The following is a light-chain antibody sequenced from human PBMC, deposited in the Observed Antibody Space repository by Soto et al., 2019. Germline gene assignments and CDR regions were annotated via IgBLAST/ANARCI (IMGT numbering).Light chain of an antibody. CDR2: AAS. CDR1: QSISDN. J-gene: IGKJ4*01. Sequence: DIQMTQSPSSLSASVGDRVTSTCRASQSISDNLNWYQHKPGTAPNLLIYAASSLQSGVPSRFSGSGSGTDFTLTISSLQPEDFVTYYCQQSFSTPPTFGGGTKVEIK. CDR3: QQSFSTPPT. V-gene: IGKV1-39*01.